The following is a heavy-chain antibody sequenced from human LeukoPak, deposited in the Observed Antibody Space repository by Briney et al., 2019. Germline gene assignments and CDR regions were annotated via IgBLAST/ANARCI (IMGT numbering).Heavy chain of an antibody. V-gene: IGHV3-66*01. Sequence: GESLKISCAASGFTVSNNYMSWVRQAPGYGLEWVSVIYKVGNTFYADFVKGRFTISRDNSKNTLYLQMNSLRAEDTALYYCARGLVVGGTGVWAFDIWGQGTMVTVSS. CDR2: IYKVGNT. CDR3: ARGLVVGGTGVWAFDI. D-gene: IGHD1-26*01. J-gene: IGHJ3*02. CDR1: GFTVSNNY.